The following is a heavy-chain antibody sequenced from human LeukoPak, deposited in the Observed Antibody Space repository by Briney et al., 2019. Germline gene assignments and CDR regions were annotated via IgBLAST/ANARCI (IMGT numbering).Heavy chain of an antibody. Sequence: QSGGSLRLSCAASGFTFSSYAMHWVRQAPGKGLEWVAVISYDGSNKYYADSVKGRFAISRDNSKNTLYLQMSSLRAEDTAVYYCVNPPRKYYYDSSGGAWGQGTLVTVSS. CDR3: VNPPRKYYYDSSGGA. V-gene: IGHV3-30*09. D-gene: IGHD3-22*01. CDR2: ISYDGSNK. J-gene: IGHJ4*02. CDR1: GFTFSSYA.